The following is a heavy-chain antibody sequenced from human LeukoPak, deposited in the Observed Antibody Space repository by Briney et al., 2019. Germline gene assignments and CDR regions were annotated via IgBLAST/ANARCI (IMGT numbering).Heavy chain of an antibody. CDR3: AREWNIVVVPATSPRRGYYFDY. CDR1: GGSISSSSYY. J-gene: IGHJ4*02. D-gene: IGHD2-2*01. Sequence: SETLSLTCTVSGGSISSSSYYWGWIRQPPGKGLEWIGSIYYSGSTYYNPSLKSRVTISVDTSKNQFSLKLSSVTAADTAVYYCAREWNIVVVPATSPRRGYYFDYWGQGTLVTVSS. CDR2: IYYSGST. V-gene: IGHV4-39*07.